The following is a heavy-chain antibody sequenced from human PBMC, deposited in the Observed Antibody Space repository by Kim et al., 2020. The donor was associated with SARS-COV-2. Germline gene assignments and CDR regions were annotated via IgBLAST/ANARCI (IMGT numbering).Heavy chain of an antibody. J-gene: IGHJ4*02. CDR3: ARDPLGRDGFNSLDY. D-gene: IGHD1-1*01. V-gene: IGHV3-7*01. CDR1: GFIFSNYW. CDR2: IKEDGSAA. Sequence: GGSLRLSCAASGFIFSNYWMNWVRQTPGEGLEWLANIKEDGSAAYYVDSVKGRFIISRDNAKNSLYLQITSLRDEDTAIYYCARDPLGRDGFNSLDYWGQGALLAVSS.